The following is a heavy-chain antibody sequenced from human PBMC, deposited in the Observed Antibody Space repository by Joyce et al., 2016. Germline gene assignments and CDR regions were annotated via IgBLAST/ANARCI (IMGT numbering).Heavy chain of an antibody. CDR2: IHTSGTT. J-gene: IGHJ4*02. Sequence: QVQLQESGPGLVMPSQTLSRTCTVSGGSVSSGSHFWRWIRQPADKGLEWIGRIHTSGTTSYNPSVKSRVTISIDTSKNQFSLKLSSVTAADTAVYFCALGSFFDCWGQGALVSVSS. D-gene: IGHD3-16*01. V-gene: IGHV4-61*02. CDR1: GGSVSSGSHF. CDR3: ALGSFFDC.